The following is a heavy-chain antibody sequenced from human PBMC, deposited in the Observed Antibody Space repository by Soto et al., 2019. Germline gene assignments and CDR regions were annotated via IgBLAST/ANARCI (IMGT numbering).Heavy chain of an antibody. CDR3: ARDTRYTIFGVVIIHYYGMDV. CDR1: GATFSSYA. CDR2: IIPIFGTA. V-gene: IGHV1-69*13. J-gene: IGHJ6*02. Sequence: GASVKVSCKASGATFSSYAISWVRQAPGQGLEWMGGIIPIFGTANYAQKFQGRVTITADESTSTAYMELSSLRSEDTAVYYCARDTRYTIFGVVIIHYYGMDVWGQGTTVTVSS. D-gene: IGHD3-3*01.